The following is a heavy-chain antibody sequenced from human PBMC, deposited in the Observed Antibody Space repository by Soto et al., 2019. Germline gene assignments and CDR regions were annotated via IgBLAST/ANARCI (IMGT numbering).Heavy chain of an antibody. CDR3: AKVNYDYVWGSYCFDY. Sequence: PGGSLRLSCAASGFTFSSYAMSWVRQAPGKGLEWVSAISGSGGSTYYADSVKGRFTISRDNSKNTLYLQMNSLRAEDTAVYYCAKVNYDYVWGSYCFDYWGQGTLVTVSS. V-gene: IGHV3-23*01. CDR2: ISGSGGST. D-gene: IGHD3-16*01. J-gene: IGHJ4*02. CDR1: GFTFSSYA.